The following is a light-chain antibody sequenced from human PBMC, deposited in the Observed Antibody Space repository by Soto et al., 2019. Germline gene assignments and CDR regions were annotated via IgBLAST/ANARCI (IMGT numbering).Light chain of an antibody. CDR1: QTISTY. CDR3: QHSFNIPYT. Sequence: DIQMTQSPSSLSASVGDRVTITCRASQTISTYLNWYQQNPGKAPKLLIYAASNLQSGVPSRFSGSGSGTDFTLTINSLQPEDFATYYCQHSFNIPYTFGQGTKLKIK. J-gene: IGKJ2*01. V-gene: IGKV1-39*01. CDR2: AAS.